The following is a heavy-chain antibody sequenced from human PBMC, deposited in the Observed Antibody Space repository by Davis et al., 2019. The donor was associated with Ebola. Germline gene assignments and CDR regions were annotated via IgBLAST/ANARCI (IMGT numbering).Heavy chain of an antibody. D-gene: IGHD6-13*01. CDR3: ARDPLYSSSWDGGMDV. CDR1: GFTFSSYA. V-gene: IGHV3-23*01. J-gene: IGHJ6*02. CDR2: ISGSGAST. Sequence: GESLKISCAASGFTFSSYAMSWVRQAPGKGLEWVSAISGSGASTYYADSVKGRFTISRDNSKNTLYLQMNSLRAEDTAVYYCARDPLYSSSWDGGMDVWGQGTTVTVSS.